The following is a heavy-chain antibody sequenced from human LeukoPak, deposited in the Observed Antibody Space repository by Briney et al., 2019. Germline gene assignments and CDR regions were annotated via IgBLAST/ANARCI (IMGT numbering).Heavy chain of an antibody. CDR1: GYTFTGYY. V-gene: IGHV1-2*02. J-gene: IGHJ4*02. Sequence: ASVKVSCKASGYTFTGYYMHWVRQAPGQGLEWMGWINPNSGGTNYAQKFQGRVTMTRDTSISTAYMELSRLRSDDTAVYYCARDGKRYYDILTGYYRYNDYWGQGTLVTVSS. CDR3: ARDGKRYYDILTGYYRYNDY. CDR2: INPNSGGT. D-gene: IGHD3-9*01.